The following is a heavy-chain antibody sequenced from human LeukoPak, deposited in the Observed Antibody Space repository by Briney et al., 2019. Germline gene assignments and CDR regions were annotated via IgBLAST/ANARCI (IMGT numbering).Heavy chain of an antibody. CDR1: GFTFSSYG. Sequence: RTGGSLRLSCAASGFTFSSYGMHWVRQAPGKGLEWVAFIRYDGSNKYYADSVKGRFTISRDNSKNTLYLQMNSLRAEDTAVYYCARDLGSSWSWGYWGQGTLVTVSS. D-gene: IGHD6-13*01. CDR3: ARDLGSSWSWGY. V-gene: IGHV3-30*02. J-gene: IGHJ4*02. CDR2: IRYDGSNK.